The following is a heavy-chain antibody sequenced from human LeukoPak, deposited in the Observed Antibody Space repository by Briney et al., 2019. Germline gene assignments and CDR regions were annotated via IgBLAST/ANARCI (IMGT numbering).Heavy chain of an antibody. Sequence: PSETLSLTCTASGGSISSGGYYWSWIRQHPGKGLVWIGYIYYSGSTYYNPSLKSRVTISVDTSKNQFSLKLSSVTAADTAVYYCARSERGYSSSSRAFDYWGQGTLVTVSS. V-gene: IGHV4-31*03. D-gene: IGHD6-6*01. CDR1: GGSISSGGYY. CDR2: IYYSGST. CDR3: ARSERGYSSSSRAFDY. J-gene: IGHJ4*02.